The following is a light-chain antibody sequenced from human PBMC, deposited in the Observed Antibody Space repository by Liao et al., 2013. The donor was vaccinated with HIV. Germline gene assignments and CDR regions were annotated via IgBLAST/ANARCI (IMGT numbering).Light chain of an antibody. CDR2: QDS. CDR1: KLGDKY. Sequence: SYELTQPPSVSVSPGQTASITCSGDKLGDKYACWYQQKPGQSPVLVIYQDSKRPSGIPERFSGSNSGNTATLTISRVEVGDEADYYCQVWDSGSENYVFGTGTKVTVL. J-gene: IGLJ1*01. V-gene: IGLV3-1*01. CDR3: QVWDSGSENYV.